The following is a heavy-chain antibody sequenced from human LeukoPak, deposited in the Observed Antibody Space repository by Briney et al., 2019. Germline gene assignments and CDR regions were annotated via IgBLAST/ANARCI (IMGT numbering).Heavy chain of an antibody. CDR2: ISGSGGST. CDR3: AKRPPALWFGNYLPDY. D-gene: IGHD3-10*01. CDR1: GFTFGDYA. V-gene: IGHV3-23*01. Sequence: GGSLRLSCTASGFTFGDYAMSWVRQAPGKGLEWVSAISGSGGSTYYADSVKGRFTISRDNSKNTLYLQMNSLRAEDTAVYYCAKRPPALWFGNYLPDYWGQGTLVTVSS. J-gene: IGHJ4*02.